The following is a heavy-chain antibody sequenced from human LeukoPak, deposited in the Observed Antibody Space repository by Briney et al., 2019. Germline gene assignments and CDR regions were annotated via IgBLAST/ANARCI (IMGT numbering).Heavy chain of an antibody. CDR3: AKQSLDYGDSFENYGMDV. CDR2: ISGSGGST. V-gene: IGHV3-23*01. CDR1: GFTFSSYA. J-gene: IGHJ6*02. Sequence: GGSLRLSCAASGFTFSSYAMSWVRQAPGKGLEWVSAISGSGGSTYYADSVKGRFTISRDNSKNTLYLQMNSLRAEDTAVYYCAKQSLDYGDSFENYGMDVWGQGTTVTVSS. D-gene: IGHD4-17*01.